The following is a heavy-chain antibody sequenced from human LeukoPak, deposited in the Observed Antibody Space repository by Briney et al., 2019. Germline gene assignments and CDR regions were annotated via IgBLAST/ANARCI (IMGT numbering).Heavy chain of an antibody. V-gene: IGHV3-23*01. CDR3: AKGPGARGHFNWFDP. CDR2: ISDSGVST. D-gene: IGHD5-12*01. J-gene: IGHJ5*02. Sequence: GGSLRLSCAASGFTFSSFAMSWVRQAPGKGLEWVSSISDSGVSTYYADSVRGRFTISRDNAKNSLYLQMNGLRGEDTAVYYCAKGPGARGHFNWFDPWGQGTLVTVSP. CDR1: GFTFSSFA.